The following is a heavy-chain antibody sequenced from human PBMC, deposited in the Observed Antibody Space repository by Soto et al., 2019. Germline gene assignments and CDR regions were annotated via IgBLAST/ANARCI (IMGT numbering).Heavy chain of an antibody. V-gene: IGHV4-61*01. D-gene: IGHD3-9*01. CDR1: GGSVSSGSYY. J-gene: IGHJ4*02. Sequence: ASETLSLTCTVSGGSVSSGSYYWSWIRQPPGKGLEWIGYIYYSGSTNYNPSLKSRVTISVDTSKNQFSLKLSSVTAADTAVYYCARGNYYDILTGYGYWGQGTLVTVSS. CDR3: ARGNYYDILTGYGY. CDR2: IYYSGST.